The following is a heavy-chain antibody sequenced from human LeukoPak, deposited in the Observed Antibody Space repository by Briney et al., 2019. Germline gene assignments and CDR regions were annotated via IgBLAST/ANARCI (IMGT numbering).Heavy chain of an antibody. Sequence: PSETLSLTCTVSGGSISSGGYYWSWIRQHPGKGLDWIGYIYYSGSTYYNPSLKSRVTTSVDTSENQFSLKLSSVTAADTAVYYCARLKGGYSSNWVFDYWGQGTLVTVSS. J-gene: IGHJ4*02. CDR1: GGSISSGGYY. CDR3: ARLKGGYSSNWVFDY. CDR2: IYYSGST. V-gene: IGHV4-31*03. D-gene: IGHD6-13*01.